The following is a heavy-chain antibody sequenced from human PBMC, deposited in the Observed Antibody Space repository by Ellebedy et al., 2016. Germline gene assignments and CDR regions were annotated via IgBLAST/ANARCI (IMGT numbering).Heavy chain of an antibody. CDR3: ARDGVTSVVTLPLDY. CDR1: GFTFSNYG. D-gene: IGHD4-23*01. CDR2: ISYGGTNK. Sequence: LSLTCXASGFTFSNYGFHWVRQAPGKGLEWVAVISYGGTNKNYADSVKGRFTISRDNSKNTLYLQMNSLRPDDTALYYCARDGVTSVVTLPLDYWGQGALVTVSS. J-gene: IGHJ4*02. V-gene: IGHV3-30-3*01.